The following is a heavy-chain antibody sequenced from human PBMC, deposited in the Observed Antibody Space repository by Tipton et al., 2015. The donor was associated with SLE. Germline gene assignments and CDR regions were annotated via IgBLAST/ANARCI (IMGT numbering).Heavy chain of an antibody. CDR2: ISYSGST. J-gene: IGHJ6*02. V-gene: IGHV4-39*07. D-gene: IGHD7-27*01. CDR3: ARMATGGYYYTMDV. CDR1: GGSISSSSYY. Sequence: TLSLTCTVSGGSISSSSYYWGWIRQPPGKGLEWIGSISYSGSTYYNPSLTSRVTISVDTSKNQFSLKLSSVTAADTAVYYCARMATGGYYYTMDVWGQGTTVTVSS.